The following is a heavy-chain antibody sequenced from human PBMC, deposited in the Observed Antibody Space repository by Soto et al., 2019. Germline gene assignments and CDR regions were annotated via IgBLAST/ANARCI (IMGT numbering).Heavy chain of an antibody. Sequence: QVQLQESGPGLVKPSETLSLTCTVSGGSISSYYWSWIRQPPGKGLEWIGYIYYSGSTNYNPSLKSRVTISVDTSKNQFSLKLSSVTAADTAVYYCVKVTSSSNYYYYMDVWGKGTTVTVSS. V-gene: IGHV4-59*08. CDR3: VKVTSSSNYYYYMDV. CDR1: GGSISSYY. CDR2: IYYSGST. D-gene: IGHD6-6*01. J-gene: IGHJ6*03.